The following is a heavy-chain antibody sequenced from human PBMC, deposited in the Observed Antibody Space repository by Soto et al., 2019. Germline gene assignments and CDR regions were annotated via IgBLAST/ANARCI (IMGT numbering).Heavy chain of an antibody. CDR1: GFTFSNYA. V-gene: IGHV3-23*01. Sequence: LRLSCTASGFTFSNYAINWVRLAPGKRLEWVSSVIGSGVNVFYADSVKGRFTISRDNSKNTVYLEMNSLRADDTAEYFCAKGSAFECKGAICYPFDHWGRGTLVTVS. J-gene: IGHJ4*02. CDR3: AKGSAFECKGAICYPFDH. CDR2: VIGSGVNV. D-gene: IGHD3-10*01.